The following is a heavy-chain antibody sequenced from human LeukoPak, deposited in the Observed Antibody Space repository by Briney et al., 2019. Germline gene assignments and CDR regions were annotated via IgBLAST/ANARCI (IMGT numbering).Heavy chain of an antibody. CDR1: GFTFSSYD. CDR2: IGTAGDT. CDR3: AREKPPFTYYYGMDV. V-gene: IGHV3-13*01. J-gene: IGHJ6*02. Sequence: GGSLRLSCAASGFTFSSYDMHWVRQATGKGLEWVSAIGTAGDTYYPGSVKGRFTISRENAKNSLYLQMNSLRAGDTAVYYCAREKPPFTYYYGMDVWGQGTTVTVSS.